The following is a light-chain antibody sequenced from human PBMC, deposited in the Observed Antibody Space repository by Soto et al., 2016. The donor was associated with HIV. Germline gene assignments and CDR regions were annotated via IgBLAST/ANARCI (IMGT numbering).Light chain of an antibody. J-gene: IGKJ4*01. CDR3: QQFEKYPLT. V-gene: IGKV1D-13*01. Sequence: AVQLTQSPSSLSASVGDRVTITCRASQGISSALAWYQQKPGKSPKLLIYEASNLEGGVPSRLSGSGSGTDFTLTISSLQPEDCATYYCQQFEKYPLTFGGGTKVEIK. CDR1: QGISSA. CDR2: EAS.